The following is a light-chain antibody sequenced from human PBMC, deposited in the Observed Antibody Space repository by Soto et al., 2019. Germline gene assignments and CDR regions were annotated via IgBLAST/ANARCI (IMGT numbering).Light chain of an antibody. CDR1: SSNVGSNF. V-gene: IGLV1-44*01. Sequence: QYVLTQPPSASETPGQRVTISCSGSSSNVGSNFVNWYQHLPGTAPKLLIHSDNRRPSGVPDRFSGSKSGTSASLAISGLQSEDEADYYCAAWDDSLNGPLFGGGTKLTVL. CDR2: SDN. J-gene: IGLJ2*01. CDR3: AAWDDSLNGPL.